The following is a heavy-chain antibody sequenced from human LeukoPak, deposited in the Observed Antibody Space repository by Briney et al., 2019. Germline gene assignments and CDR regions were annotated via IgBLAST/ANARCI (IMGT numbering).Heavy chain of an antibody. J-gene: IGHJ4*02. CDR1: GYTFIAYY. CDR3: ARGVYYDSSGYYSDY. Sequence: GASVKVSCKASGYTFIAYYMHWVRQAPGQGREWMGWVNPNSGATNYAQKFQGRVTMTRDTSLSTVYVELTWLTSDDTAVYYCARGVYYDSSGYYSDYWGQGTLVTVSS. CDR2: VNPNSGAT. D-gene: IGHD3-22*01. V-gene: IGHV1-2*02.